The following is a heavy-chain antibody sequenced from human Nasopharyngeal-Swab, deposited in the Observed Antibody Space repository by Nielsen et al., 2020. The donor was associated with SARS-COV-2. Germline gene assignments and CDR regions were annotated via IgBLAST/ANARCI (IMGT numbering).Heavy chain of an antibody. CDR2: IYYSWST. J-gene: IGHJ4*02. Sequence: GSLRLSCTVSGGSISSSNYYWGWIRQPPGKGLEWIGIIYYSWSTYYNPSLKSRVTIFVDTSRNQFSLTLSSVTAADTAVYYCAKVNIKPHGGHFDYWGQGTLVTVSS. CDR3: AKVNIKPHGGHFDY. V-gene: IGHV4-39*01. CDR1: GGSISSSNYY. D-gene: IGHD1-14*01.